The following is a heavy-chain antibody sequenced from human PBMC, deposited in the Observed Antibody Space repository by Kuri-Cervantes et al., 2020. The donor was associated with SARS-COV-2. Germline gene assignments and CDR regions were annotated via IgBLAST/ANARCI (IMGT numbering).Heavy chain of an antibody. J-gene: IGHJ5*01. V-gene: IGHV1-46*01. CDR1: RYTFTYYY. CDR3: AIQSSNWYNS. D-gene: IGHD6-13*01. CDR2: FIPGSSYT. Sequence: ASVKVSCKASRYTFTYYYIYWVRQAPGQGLEWVATFIPGSSYTHYAPRFQGRVTVTRDTSTGTVHMELSSLRSDDTAVYYCAIQSSNWYNSWGQGTLVTVSS.